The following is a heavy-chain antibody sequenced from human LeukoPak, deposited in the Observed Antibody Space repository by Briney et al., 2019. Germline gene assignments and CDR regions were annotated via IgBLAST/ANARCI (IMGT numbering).Heavy chain of an antibody. J-gene: IGHJ6*03. D-gene: IGHD3-22*01. CDR1: GFTFSSYS. CDR3: ARDALYDSSGYSGTVNYYYYMDL. Sequence: GGSLRLSCAASGFTFSSYSMNWVRQAPGKGLEWVSYISSSSSTIYYADSGKGRFTISRDNAKNSLYLQMNSLRAEDTAVYYCARDALYDSSGYSGTVNYYYYMDLWGKGTTVTVSS. CDR2: ISSSSSTI. V-gene: IGHV3-48*01.